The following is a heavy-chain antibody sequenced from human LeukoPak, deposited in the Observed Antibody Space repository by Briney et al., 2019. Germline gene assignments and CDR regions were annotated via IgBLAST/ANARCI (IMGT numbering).Heavy chain of an antibody. Sequence: PSQTLSLTCSVSGASISFGGYYWSWIRQHPGTGLEWIGYIYNSGSTYYNPSLKSRLIISADTSKNQFFLNMTSVTAADTAVYYCAREVGQGHFDPWGQGTLVIVSS. V-gene: IGHV4-31*03. CDR2: IYNSGST. CDR1: GASISFGGYY. CDR3: AREVGQGHFDP. J-gene: IGHJ5*02.